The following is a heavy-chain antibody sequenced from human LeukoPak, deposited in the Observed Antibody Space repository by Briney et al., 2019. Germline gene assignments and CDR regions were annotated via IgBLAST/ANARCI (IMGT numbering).Heavy chain of an antibody. CDR1: GRSFSGNY. CDR2: IIHDRGTGRGTP. J-gene: IGHJ6*02. Sequence: SETLSLTCAVYGRSFSGNYWSCIRQPPGKGLEWIGEIIHDRGTGRGTPTYNPSLKSRVTISVDTSKNQFSLNLNAVTAADTAVYYCARGPREADLGILGYSYYNYGMDVWGLGTTVTVSS. V-gene: IGHV4-34*01. CDR3: ARGPREADLGILGYSYYNYGMDV. D-gene: IGHD3-3*01.